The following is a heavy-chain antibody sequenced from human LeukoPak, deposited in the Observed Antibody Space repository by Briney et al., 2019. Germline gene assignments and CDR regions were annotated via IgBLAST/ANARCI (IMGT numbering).Heavy chain of an antibody. CDR1: GDSISSYY. V-gene: IGHV4-34*01. CDR3: ARNGKQLWSYGMDV. D-gene: IGHD5-18*01. J-gene: IGHJ6*02. Sequence: SETLSLTCTVSGDSISSYYWSWIRQPPGKGLEWIGEINHSGSTNYNPSLKSRVTISVDTSKNQFSLKLSSVTAADTAVYYCARNGKQLWSYGMDVWGQGTTVTVSS. CDR2: INHSGST.